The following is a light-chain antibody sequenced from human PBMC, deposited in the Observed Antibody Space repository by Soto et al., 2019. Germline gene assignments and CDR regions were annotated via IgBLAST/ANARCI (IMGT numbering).Light chain of an antibody. CDR1: SSDVGGYNY. Sequence: QSVLTQPASVSGSPGQSITISCTGTSSDVGGYNYVSWYQHHPGKAPKLIIYDVSNRPSGVSNRFSGSKSGNTASLTVSGLQAEDEADYYCSSLGVFGTGTKVTVL. CDR3: SSLGV. CDR2: DVS. V-gene: IGLV2-14*03. J-gene: IGLJ1*01.